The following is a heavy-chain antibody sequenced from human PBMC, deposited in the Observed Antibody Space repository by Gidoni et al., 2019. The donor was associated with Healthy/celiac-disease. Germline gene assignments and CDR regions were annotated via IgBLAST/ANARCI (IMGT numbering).Heavy chain of an antibody. CDR3: ARDLPSITYYYYGMDV. CDR2: IIPILGIA. J-gene: IGHJ6*02. V-gene: IGHV1-69*08. Sequence: QVQLVQSGAEVKKPGSSVKVSCKASGGTFSSYTISWVRQAPGQGREWMGRIIPILGIANYAQKFQGRVTITADKSTSTAYMELSSLRSEDTAVYYCARDLPSITYYYYGMDVWGQGTTVTVSS. CDR1: GGTFSSYT. D-gene: IGHD1-20*01.